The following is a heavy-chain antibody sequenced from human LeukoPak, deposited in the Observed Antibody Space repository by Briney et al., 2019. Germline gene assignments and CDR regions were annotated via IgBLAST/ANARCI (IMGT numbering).Heavy chain of an antibody. CDR2: ISSGDDT. CDR1: GISVRSNY. V-gene: IGHV3-53*05. Sequence: GGSLRLSCAASGISVRSNYMTWVRQAPGTGLEWVSLISSGDDTDYADSVKGRFTISRDNSKNTLYLQMNSLRAEDTAVYYCAKDRCSSTSCSYFDYWGQGTLVTVSS. D-gene: IGHD2-2*01. CDR3: AKDRCSSTSCSYFDY. J-gene: IGHJ4*02.